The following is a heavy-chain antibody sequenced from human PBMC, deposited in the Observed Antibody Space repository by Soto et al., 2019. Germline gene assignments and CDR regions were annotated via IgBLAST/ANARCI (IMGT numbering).Heavy chain of an antibody. D-gene: IGHD4-17*01. V-gene: IGHV1-69*02. J-gene: IGHJ4*02. Sequence: QVQLVQSGAEVKKPGSSVKDSCKASGGTFSSYTISWVRQAPGQGLEWMGRIIPILGIANYAQKFQGRVMITAHKSTSTAYMELSSLRSEDTAVYYCARLDYGDLDDHWGQGTLVTVSS. CDR1: GGTFSSYT. CDR3: ARLDYGDLDDH. CDR2: IIPILGIA.